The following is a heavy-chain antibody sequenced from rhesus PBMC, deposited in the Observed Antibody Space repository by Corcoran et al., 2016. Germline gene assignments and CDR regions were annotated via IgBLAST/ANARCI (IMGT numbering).Heavy chain of an antibody. CDR3: TRHNIWTGYSPRFDY. J-gene: IGHJ4*01. D-gene: IGHD3-3*01. CDR2: IDGNSATT. Sequence: QVKLQQWGEGLVKPSETLSLTCAVYGGSISGYYWSWIRQPPGKGLEWIGNIDGNSATTNYHPSLKNRVTISKDTSKNQFSLKLSSVTAADTAIYYCTRHNIWTGYSPRFDYWGQGVLVTVSS. CDR1: GGSISGYY. V-gene: IGHV4-73*01.